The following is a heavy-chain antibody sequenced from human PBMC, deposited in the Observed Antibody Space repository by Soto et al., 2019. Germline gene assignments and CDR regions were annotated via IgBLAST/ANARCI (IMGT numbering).Heavy chain of an antibody. D-gene: IGHD3-9*01. Sequence: QLQLQESGPGLVKPSETLSLTCTVSGGSVSSSSYYWGWVRQPPGKGLEWIGSVYYSGSTYYNPSLESRVTISVDKSKNRFSLTLMSLSAADTAVYYCGRLEGLATISYYFDYWGQGALVTVSS. J-gene: IGHJ4*02. V-gene: IGHV4-39*01. CDR1: GGSVSSSSYY. CDR2: VYYSGST. CDR3: GRLEGLATISYYFDY.